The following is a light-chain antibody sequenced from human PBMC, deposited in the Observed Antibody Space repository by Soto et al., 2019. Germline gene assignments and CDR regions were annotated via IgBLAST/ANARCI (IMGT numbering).Light chain of an antibody. CDR3: QPSYTTPRT. J-gene: IGKJ5*01. Sequence: DIQMTQSPSSLSASVGDRVTITCRASQSISRSLNWYQQKPGTAPKFLIYSTSGFQSGVPSRFRGRGSGTDFTLPISGLEPEDFATYYFQPSYTTPRTSGQGTRLEIK. CDR2: STS. V-gene: IGKV1-39*01. CDR1: QSISRS.